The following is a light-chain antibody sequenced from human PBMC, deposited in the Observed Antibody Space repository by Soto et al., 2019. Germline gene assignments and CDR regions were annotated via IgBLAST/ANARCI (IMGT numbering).Light chain of an antibody. V-gene: IGKV1-39*01. Sequence: EDSVTITCRASQSITTFLNWYQHKPGKAPKLLIYAASTLQDGVPSRFSGSGYGTDFSLTISSLQPDDFATYYCQQSFAIPPTFAQGTKV. CDR3: QQSFAIPPT. J-gene: IGKJ1*01. CDR2: AAS. CDR1: QSITTF.